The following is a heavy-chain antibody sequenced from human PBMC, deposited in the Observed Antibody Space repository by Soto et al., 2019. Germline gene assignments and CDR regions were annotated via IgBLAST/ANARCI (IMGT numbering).Heavy chain of an antibody. D-gene: IGHD2-8*01. Sequence: SETLSLTCSVSGGSISSGYYYWSWIRQPPGKGLEWIGNIYYSGNTYYNPSLKSRLIISIDTSKNQFSLRLTSVTAADTAVYYCARAPVGMDSINFFDHWGQGILVTVSS. CDR3: ARAPVGMDSINFFDH. CDR2: IYYSGNT. J-gene: IGHJ4*02. CDR1: GGSISSGYYY. V-gene: IGHV4-30-4*01.